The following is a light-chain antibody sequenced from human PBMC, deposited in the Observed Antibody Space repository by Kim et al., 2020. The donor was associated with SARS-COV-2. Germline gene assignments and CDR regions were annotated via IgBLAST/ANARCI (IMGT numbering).Light chain of an antibody. CDR3: QTCGTGIV. V-gene: IGLV4-69*01. CDR2: LNSDGSH. CDR1: SGHSSYA. J-gene: IGLJ1*01. Sequence: QAVLTQSPSASASLGASVKLTCTLSSGHSSYAIAWHQQQPEKGPRYLMKLNSDGSHSKGDGIPDRFSGSSSGAERYLTISSLQSEDEADYYCQTCGTGIVFGTRTKV.